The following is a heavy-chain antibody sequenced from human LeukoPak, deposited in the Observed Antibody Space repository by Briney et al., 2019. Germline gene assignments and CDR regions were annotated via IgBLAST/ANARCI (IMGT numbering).Heavy chain of an antibody. CDR1: GVSFSGYY. J-gene: IGHJ5*02. V-gene: IGHV4-34*01. CDR3: ARGSTVLLWFGELNNWFDP. CDR2: INHSGST. D-gene: IGHD3-10*01. Sequence: PSETLSLTCAVYGVSFSGYYWSWIRQPPGKGLEWIGEINHSGSTNYNPSLKSRVTISVDTSKNQFSLKLSSVTAPDTAVYYCARGSTVLLWFGELNNWFDPWGQGTLVTVSS.